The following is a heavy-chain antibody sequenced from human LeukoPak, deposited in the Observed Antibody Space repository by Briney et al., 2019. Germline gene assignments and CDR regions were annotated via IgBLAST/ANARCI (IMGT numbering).Heavy chain of an antibody. J-gene: IGHJ4*02. V-gene: IGHV4-38-2*02. CDR3: ARVPNYYYDSSGFLDY. Sequence: PSEILFLTCTVSGYSISSGYYWGWIRQPPGKGLEWIGSIYHSGSTYYNPSLKSRVTISVDTSKNQFSLKLSSVTAADTAVYYCARVPNYYYDSSGFLDYWGQGTLVTVSS. CDR2: IYHSGST. D-gene: IGHD3-22*01. CDR1: GYSISSGYY.